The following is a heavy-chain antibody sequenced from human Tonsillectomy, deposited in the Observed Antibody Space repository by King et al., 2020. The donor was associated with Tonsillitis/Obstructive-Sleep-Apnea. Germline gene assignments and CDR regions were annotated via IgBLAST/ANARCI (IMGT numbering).Heavy chain of an antibody. D-gene: IGHD4-17*01. CDR3: ARTDYGDYPHYYYYMDV. CDR2: ISAYNGNT. CDR1: GYTFTTYD. Sequence: QLVQSGAEVQKPGASVKVSCKASGYTFTTYDISWVRQAPGQGLEWMGWISAYNGNTNYAQNLQGRVTMTTDTSTSTAYMELGSLRSDDTAVYYCARTDYGDYPHYYYYMDVWGKGTTVTVSS. J-gene: IGHJ6*03. V-gene: IGHV1-18*01.